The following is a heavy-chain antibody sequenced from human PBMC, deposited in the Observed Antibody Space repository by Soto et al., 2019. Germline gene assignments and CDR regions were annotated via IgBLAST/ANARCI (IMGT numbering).Heavy chain of an antibody. Sequence: GGSLRLSCAASGFTFSSYWMSWVRQAPGKGLEWVANIKQDGSEKYYVDSVKGRFTISRDNAKNSLYLQMNSLRAEDTAVYYCAREFVPTIHMEQWLVPAAGPLMSAFDIWGQGTMVTVSS. D-gene: IGHD6-19*01. CDR2: IKQDGSEK. J-gene: IGHJ3*02. V-gene: IGHV3-7*01. CDR1: GFTFSSYW. CDR3: AREFVPTIHMEQWLVPAAGPLMSAFDI.